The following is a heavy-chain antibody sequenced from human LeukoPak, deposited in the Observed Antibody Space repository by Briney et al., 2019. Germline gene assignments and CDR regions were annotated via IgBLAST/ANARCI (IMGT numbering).Heavy chain of an antibody. CDR1: GFTFSSYA. D-gene: IGHD5-18*01. CDR2: ISRSGGTT. Sequence: TGGSLRLSCAASGFTFSSYAVSWVRQAPGKGLEWVSVISRSGGTTYYADSVRGRFTISRDNSKNTLCLQMNSLRAEDTAVYYCARKGPLGYTYGYFDYWGQGTLVTVSS. V-gene: IGHV3-23*01. J-gene: IGHJ4*02. CDR3: ARKGPLGYTYGYFDY.